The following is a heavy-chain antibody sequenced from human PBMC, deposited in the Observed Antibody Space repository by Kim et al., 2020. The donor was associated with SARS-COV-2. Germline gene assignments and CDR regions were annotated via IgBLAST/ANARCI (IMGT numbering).Heavy chain of an antibody. J-gene: IGHJ6*03. CDR1: GYTFNYYY. V-gene: IGHV1-2*06. CDR2: INPNSGDT. Sequence: ASVKVSCKASGYTFNYYYMHWVRQAPGQGLEWMGRINPNSGDTNYAQKFQGRVTLTRDTSINTAYVELRSLRSDDTAIYYCASGPTYNWNDINYYYYLDVWGKGTTVTVSS. D-gene: IGHD1-1*01. CDR3: ASGPTYNWNDINYYYYLDV.